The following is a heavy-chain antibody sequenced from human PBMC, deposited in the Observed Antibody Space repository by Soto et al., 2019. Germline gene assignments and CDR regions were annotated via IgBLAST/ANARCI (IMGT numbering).Heavy chain of an antibody. CDR2: IYSGGST. CDR3: ANDYSNNWRFDP. V-gene: IGHV3-66*01. J-gene: IGHJ5*02. Sequence: EVQLVESGGGLVRPGGSLRLSCAASGFTVSSNYMSWVRQAPGKGLEWVSVIYSGGSTYYADSVKGRFTISRDNSKNTLYLQMNSLRAEDTAVYYCANDYSNNWRFDPWGQGTLVTVSS. CDR1: GFTVSSNY. D-gene: IGHD4-4*01.